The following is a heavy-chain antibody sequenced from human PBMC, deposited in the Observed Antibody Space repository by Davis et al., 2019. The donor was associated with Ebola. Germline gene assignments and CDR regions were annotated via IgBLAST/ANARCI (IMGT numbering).Heavy chain of an antibody. J-gene: IGHJ3*02. Sequence: PAGSLTLSCAASGFTFSSYWMSWVRQAPGKGLEWVANIKQDGSEKFYVDSVKGRFTMSRDNAKNSLHLQMNSLRVEDTAVYYCARGDYYVSSFADAFDIWGQGTMVTVSS. CDR2: IKQDGSEK. V-gene: IGHV3-7*03. CDR1: GFTFSSYW. D-gene: IGHD3-22*01. CDR3: ARGDYYVSSFADAFDI.